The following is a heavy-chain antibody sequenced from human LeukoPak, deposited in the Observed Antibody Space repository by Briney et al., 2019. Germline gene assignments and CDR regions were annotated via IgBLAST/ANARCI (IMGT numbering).Heavy chain of an antibody. Sequence: GGSLIVSCTGSGFPFSSYGMHWVRQSPGRGVQWVAFMRYVGKTEYYAESVKGRFTIAREDSHSTVHLHMKDLRPDDAAVYFCAKDLNTVAMQYFDSWGQGTLVSVSS. CDR3: AKDLNTVAMQYFDS. CDR2: MRYVGKTE. J-gene: IGHJ4*02. CDR1: GFPFSSYG. D-gene: IGHD6-19*01. V-gene: IGHV3-30*02.